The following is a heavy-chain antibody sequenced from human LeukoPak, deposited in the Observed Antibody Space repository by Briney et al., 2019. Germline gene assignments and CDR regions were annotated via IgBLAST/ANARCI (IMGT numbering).Heavy chain of an antibody. CDR3: ARDLEYGAGSYGDY. Sequence: ASVKVSCKASGYTFTSYAISWVRQAPGQGLEWMGWISAYNGNTNYAQKVQGRVTMTTDTSTSTAYMELRSPRSDGTAVYYCARDLEYGAGSYGDYWGQGTLVTVSS. CDR1: GYTFTSYA. V-gene: IGHV1-18*01. CDR2: ISAYNGNT. D-gene: IGHD3-10*01. J-gene: IGHJ4*02.